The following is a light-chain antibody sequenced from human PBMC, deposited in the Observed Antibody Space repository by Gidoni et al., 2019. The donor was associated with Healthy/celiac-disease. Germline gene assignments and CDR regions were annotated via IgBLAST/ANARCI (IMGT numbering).Light chain of an antibody. CDR3: QQSYSTPWT. Sequence: DIQMTQSPSSLSASVGDRVTITCRASQSISSSLNWYQQKPGKAPKLLIYAASSLQSGVPSRVSGSGSGTDFTLTISSLKPEDFATYYCQQSYSTPWTFXQXTKVEIK. CDR2: AAS. J-gene: IGKJ1*01. CDR1: QSISSS. V-gene: IGKV1-39*01.